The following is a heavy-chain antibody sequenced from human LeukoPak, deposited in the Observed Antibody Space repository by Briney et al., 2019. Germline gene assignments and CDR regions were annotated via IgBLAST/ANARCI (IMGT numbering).Heavy chain of an antibody. CDR3: ARPDDSESFYRANHY. V-gene: IGHV3-30*04. CDR2: ISNDGNNK. D-gene: IGHD3-10*01. Sequence: GGSLRLSCAASGFSFNSYPMHWVRQAPGKGLEWVAVISNDGNNKYYADSVKGRFTISRDNSDNTLSLQMNGLRVEDTAVYYCARPDDSESFYRANHYWGRGTLVTVS. J-gene: IGHJ4*02. CDR1: GFSFNSYP.